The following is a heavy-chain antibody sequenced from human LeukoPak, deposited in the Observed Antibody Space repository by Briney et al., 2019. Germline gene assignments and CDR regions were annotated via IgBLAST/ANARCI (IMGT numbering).Heavy chain of an antibody. CDR1: GFTFSSYS. CDR2: ITASGTAL. J-gene: IGHJ4*02. CDR3: ASSGSYRFDY. V-gene: IGHV3-48*02. Sequence: RGSLRLSCAASGFTFSSYSMNWVRQAPGKGLEWVSHITASGTALFYADSVKGRFTISRDNAKNSLYLQMNSLRDEDTAVYYCASSGSYRFDYWGQGTLVTVSS. D-gene: IGHD1-26*01.